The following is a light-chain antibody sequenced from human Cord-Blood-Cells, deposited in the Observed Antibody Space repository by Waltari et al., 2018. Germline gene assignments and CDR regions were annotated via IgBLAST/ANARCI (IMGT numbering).Light chain of an antibody. CDR3: QQSYSTPRT. CDR1: QSISSY. V-gene: IGKV1-39*01. CDR2: AAS. J-gene: IGKJ1*01. Sequence: DIPLTQSPSSLSPSVGDRVTITCRASQSISSYLNWYQQKPGKAPKLLNYAASSLQSGVPSRFSGSGSGTDFTLTISSLQPEDFATYYCQQSYSTPRTFGQGTKVEIK.